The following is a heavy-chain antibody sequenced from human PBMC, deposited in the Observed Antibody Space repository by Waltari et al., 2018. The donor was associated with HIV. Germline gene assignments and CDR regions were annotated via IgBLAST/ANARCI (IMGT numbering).Heavy chain of an antibody. CDR1: GGTVSGHH. Sequence: QLLGASLLKPGDTLSLPGAVVGGTVSGHHWSWIRQSTGKVLEWIGEINHSGVPNYNSSLKSRVLISVDTSKNQFSLRLTSLTAADTSVYFCARWEGYFDVWGRGT. D-gene: IGHD1-26*01. V-gene: IGHV4-34*08. CDR2: INHSGVP. CDR3: ARWEGYFDV. J-gene: IGHJ2*01.